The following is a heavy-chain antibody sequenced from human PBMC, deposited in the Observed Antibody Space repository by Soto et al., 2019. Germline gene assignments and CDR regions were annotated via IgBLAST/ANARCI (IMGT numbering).Heavy chain of an antibody. D-gene: IGHD3-16*02. CDR3: ARGTNYDYIWGSYRYYYMDV. CDR1: GYTFTSYD. V-gene: IGHV1-8*01. J-gene: IGHJ6*03. Sequence: ASVKVSCKASGYTFTSYDINWVRQATGQGLEWMGWMNPNSGNTGYAQKFQGRVTMTRNTSISTAYMELSSLRSEDTAVYYCARGTNYDYIWGSYRYYYMDVWGKGTTVTVSS. CDR2: MNPNSGNT.